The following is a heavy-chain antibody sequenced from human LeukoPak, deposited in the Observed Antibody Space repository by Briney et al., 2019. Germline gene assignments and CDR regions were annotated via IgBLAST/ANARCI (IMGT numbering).Heavy chain of an antibody. D-gene: IGHD6-13*01. CDR1: GGSISSSSYY. V-gene: IGHV4-39*01. CDR3: ARRLAGTEDY. Sequence: SETLSLTCTVSGGSISSSSYYWGWIRQPPGKGLEWIGSIYYSGSTYYNPSLRSRVTISVDTSKNQFSLRLSSVTATYTAVYYCARRLAGTEDYWGQGTLVTVSS. J-gene: IGHJ4*02. CDR2: IYYSGST.